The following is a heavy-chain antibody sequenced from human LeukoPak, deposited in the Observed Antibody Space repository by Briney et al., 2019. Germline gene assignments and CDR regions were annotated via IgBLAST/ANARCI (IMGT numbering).Heavy chain of an antibody. J-gene: IGHJ4*02. CDR2: INQDASTK. Sequence: GGSLRLSCAASGFTFRNTWMAWVRQAPGKGREWVANINQDASTKQYVDSVKGRFTISRDNAKNSLYLQMNSLRADDTAIYYCARDQSGSLDYWGQGTLVTVSA. CDR3: ARDQSGSLDY. CDR1: GFTFRNTW. D-gene: IGHD1-26*01. V-gene: IGHV3-7*01.